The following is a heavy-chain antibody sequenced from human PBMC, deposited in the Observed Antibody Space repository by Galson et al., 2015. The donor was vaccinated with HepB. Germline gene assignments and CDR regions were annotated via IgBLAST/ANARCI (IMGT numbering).Heavy chain of an antibody. D-gene: IGHD3-10*01. CDR2: IRKKVDSYST. CDR3: TRGATGSTSPYFFDY. Sequence: SLRLSCAASGFTFSSYAMSWVRQAPGKGLEWIGRIRKKVDSYSTEYAASVKDRFTISRDDSKDSLYLHMDSLKTEDTAMYYCTRGATGSTSPYFFDYWGLGTLVTVSS. V-gene: IGHV3-72*01. CDR1: GFTFSSYA. J-gene: IGHJ4*02.